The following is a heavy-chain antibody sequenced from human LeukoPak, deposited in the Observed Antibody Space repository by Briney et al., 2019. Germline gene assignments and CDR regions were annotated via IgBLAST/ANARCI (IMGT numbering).Heavy chain of an antibody. Sequence: SETLSLTCTVSGGSISSGGYYWSWIRQPPGKSLEWIGYIYHSGSTYYNPSLKSRVTISVDRSKNQFSLKLSSVTAADTAVYYCARDVAAAPGDYWGQGTLVTVSS. V-gene: IGHV4-30-2*01. J-gene: IGHJ4*02. CDR3: ARDVAAAPGDY. CDR2: IYHSGST. CDR1: GGSISSGGYY. D-gene: IGHD6-13*01.